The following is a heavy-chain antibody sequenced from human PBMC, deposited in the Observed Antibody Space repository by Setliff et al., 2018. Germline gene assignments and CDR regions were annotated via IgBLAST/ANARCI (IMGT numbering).Heavy chain of an antibody. J-gene: IGHJ6*02. CDR1: GYTFTSYG. D-gene: IGHD3-3*01. CDR3: ASDGPGNYNFWSGSYYYYGMDV. V-gene: IGHV1-18*01. CDR2: ISAYNGNT. Sequence: ASVKVSCKASGYTFTSYGISWVRQAPGQGLEWMGWISAYNGNTNYAQKLQGRVTMTTDASTSTAYMELRSLRSDDTAVYYCASDGPGNYNFWSGSYYYYGMDVWGQGTTVTVSS.